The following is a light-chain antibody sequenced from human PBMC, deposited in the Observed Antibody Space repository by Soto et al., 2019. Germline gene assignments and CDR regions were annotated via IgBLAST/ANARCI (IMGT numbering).Light chain of an antibody. V-gene: IGLV2-11*01. J-gene: IGLJ1*01. CDR2: DVS. Sequence: QSALTQPRSVSGSPGQSVTISCTGTSSDVGGYNYVSWYQQHPGKAPKLMSYDVSKRPSGVPDRFSGSKSGNTASLTISGFQDEDESDYYCCSYAGSYSYVFGTGTKLTVL. CDR1: SSDVGGYNY. CDR3: CSYAGSYSYV.